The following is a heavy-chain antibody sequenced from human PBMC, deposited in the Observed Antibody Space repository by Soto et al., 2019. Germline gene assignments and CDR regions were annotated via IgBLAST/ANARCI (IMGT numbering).Heavy chain of an antibody. Sequence: GGSLRLSCAASGFTFSSYAMSWVRQAPGKGLEWVSGISGNSGSIGYADSVKGRFTISRDNAKNSLYLQMNSLRAEDTALYYCAKADAVAGQPEYDAFDIWGQGTMVTVSS. D-gene: IGHD6-19*01. CDR3: AKADAVAGQPEYDAFDI. V-gene: IGHV3-9*01. J-gene: IGHJ3*02. CDR2: ISGNSGSI. CDR1: GFTFSSYA.